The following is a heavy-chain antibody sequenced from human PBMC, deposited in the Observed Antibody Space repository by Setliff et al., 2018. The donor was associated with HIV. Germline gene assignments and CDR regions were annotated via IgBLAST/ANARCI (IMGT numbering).Heavy chain of an antibody. Sequence: PSETLSLTCTVSGGPIRSPNWWSWVRQPPGKGLEWTGEIFHGGNTNYSPSLESRVTLSVDKSKNQFSLRLSSVTAADTAVYYCATLAAAGESYDYWGQGSLVTVSS. D-gene: IGHD6-13*01. J-gene: IGHJ4*02. CDR2: IFHGGNT. CDR1: GGPIRSPNW. CDR3: ATLAAAGESYDY. V-gene: IGHV4-4*02.